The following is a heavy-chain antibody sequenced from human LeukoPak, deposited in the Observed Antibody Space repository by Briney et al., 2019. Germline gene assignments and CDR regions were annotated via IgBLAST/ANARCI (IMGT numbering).Heavy chain of an antibody. Sequence: SETLSLTCSVSDDSITMYYWTWIRQPPGKGLEWIGYVDHTGSTNFNPSLNGRVSISRDASKNLFSLRLRSVTAADTAVYFCARGRVSSSTWYSTYYYYFYMDVWGKGTTVTVSS. V-gene: IGHV4-59*01. D-gene: IGHD4-11*01. CDR3: ARGRVSSSTWYSTYYYYFYMDV. CDR2: VDHTGST. J-gene: IGHJ6*03. CDR1: DDSITMYY.